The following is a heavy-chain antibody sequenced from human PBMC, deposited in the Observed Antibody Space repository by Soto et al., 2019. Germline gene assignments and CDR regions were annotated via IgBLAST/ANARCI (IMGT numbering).Heavy chain of an antibody. CDR1: GYTFTGYY. Sequence: ASVKVSCKASGYTFTGYYMHWVRQAPGQGLEWMGWINPNSGGTNYAQKFQGRVTMTRDTSISTAYMELSRLRSDDTAVYYCARERDKEYSSGQIRNYYYGMDVWGKGTTVTVS. J-gene: IGHJ6*04. CDR3: ARERDKEYSSGQIRNYYYGMDV. CDR2: INPNSGGT. D-gene: IGHD6-19*01. V-gene: IGHV1-2*02.